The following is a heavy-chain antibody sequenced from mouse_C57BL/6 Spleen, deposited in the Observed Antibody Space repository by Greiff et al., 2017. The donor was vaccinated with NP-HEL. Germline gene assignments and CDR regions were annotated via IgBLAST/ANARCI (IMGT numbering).Heavy chain of an antibody. V-gene: IGHV3-6*01. CDR1: GYSITSGYY. D-gene: IGHD2-4*01. J-gene: IGHJ3*01. CDR3: ARVFDYDGFAY. Sequence: EVKLVESGPGLVKPSQSLSLTCSVTGYSITSGYYWNWIRQFPENKLEWMGFISYDGSNNYNPSLKNRISITRDTSKNQFFLKLNSVTTEDTATYYCARVFDYDGFAYWGQGTLVTVSA. CDR2: ISYDGSN.